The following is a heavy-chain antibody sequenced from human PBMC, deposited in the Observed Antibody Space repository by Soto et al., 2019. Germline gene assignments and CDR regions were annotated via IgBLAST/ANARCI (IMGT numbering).Heavy chain of an antibody. Sequence: SPTLSLTCAISGDSVSSDITSGDWIRQSPSRGLEWLGRTYYRSKWFHDYAASVKSRITINPDTSKNQFSLELNSMTPEDTAVYYCARGNALDVWGQGTVVTVSS. D-gene: IGHD3-10*01. V-gene: IGHV6-1*01. J-gene: IGHJ3*01. CDR3: ARGNALDV. CDR1: GDSVSSDITS. CDR2: TYYRSKWFH.